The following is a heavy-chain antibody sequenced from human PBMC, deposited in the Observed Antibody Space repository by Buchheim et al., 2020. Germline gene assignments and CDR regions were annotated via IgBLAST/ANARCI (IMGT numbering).Heavy chain of an antibody. Sequence: QVQLVESGGGVVQPGRSLRLSCAASGFTFSSYAMHWVRQAPGKGLEWVAVISYDGSNKYYADSVKGRLTISRDNSKNTLYLQMNSLRAEDTAVYYCARDYSITMIVVVGDYWGQGTL. D-gene: IGHD3-22*01. CDR3: ARDYSITMIVVVGDY. CDR1: GFTFSSYA. V-gene: IGHV3-30-3*01. CDR2: ISYDGSNK. J-gene: IGHJ4*02.